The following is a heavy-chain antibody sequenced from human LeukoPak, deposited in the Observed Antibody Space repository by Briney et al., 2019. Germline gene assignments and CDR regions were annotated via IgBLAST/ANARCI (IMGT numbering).Heavy chain of an antibody. V-gene: IGHV3-33*01. Sequence: GGSLRLSCAASGFTFSSYGMHWVRQAPGKGLEWVAVIWYDGSNKYYADSVKGRFTISRDNSKNTLYLQMNSLGAEDTAVYYCARDAGHYSSSWYPYYYYGMDVWGQGTTVTVSS. CDR1: GFTFSSYG. CDR3: ARDAGHYSSSWYPYYYYGMDV. CDR2: IWYDGSNK. D-gene: IGHD6-13*01. J-gene: IGHJ6*02.